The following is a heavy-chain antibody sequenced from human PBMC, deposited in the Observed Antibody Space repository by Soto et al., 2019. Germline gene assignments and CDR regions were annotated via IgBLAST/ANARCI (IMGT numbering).Heavy chain of an antibody. CDR3: ARGLQLRYYYYGMDV. D-gene: IGHD5-18*01. V-gene: IGHV1-18*01. CDR1: GGTFSSYA. CDR2: ISAYNGNT. Sequence: ASVKVSCKTSGGTFSSYAISWRRQDPGQGLEWMGWISAYNGNTNYAQKLQGRVTMTTDTSTSTAYMELRSLRSDDTAVYYCARGLQLRYYYYGMDVWGQGTTVTVSS. J-gene: IGHJ6*02.